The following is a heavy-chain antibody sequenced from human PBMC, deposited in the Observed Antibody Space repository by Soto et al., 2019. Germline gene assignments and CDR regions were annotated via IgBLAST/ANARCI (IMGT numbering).Heavy chain of an antibody. CDR1: GGSISSSSYY. J-gene: IGHJ6*02. CDR3: ASRGTYYDYWSGPDYYYYGMDV. Sequence: SETLSLTCTASGGSISSSSYYWGWIRRPPGKGGEWIGSIYYSGSTYYNPSLKRRVTISVDTSKNQFSLKLSSVTAADTAVYYCASRGTYYDYWSGPDYYYYGMDVWGQGTTVTVSS. D-gene: IGHD3-3*01. CDR2: IYYSGST. V-gene: IGHV4-39*01.